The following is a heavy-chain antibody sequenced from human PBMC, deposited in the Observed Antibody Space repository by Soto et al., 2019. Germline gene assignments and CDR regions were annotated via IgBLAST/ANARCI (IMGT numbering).Heavy chain of an antibody. D-gene: IGHD2-2*01. J-gene: IGHJ4*02. V-gene: IGHV3-23*01. CDR2: ISGNGVST. CDR1: GFTFSNYA. Sequence: EVQLLDSGGGLVQPGGSLRLSCAASGFTFSNYAMRWVRQATGKGLEWVSTISGNGVSTYYADSVKGRFTISRDNSNNMLFLQTNILRDDDSAVYYCANRPASIITFDYWGQGTPVTVSS. CDR3: ANRPASIITFDY.